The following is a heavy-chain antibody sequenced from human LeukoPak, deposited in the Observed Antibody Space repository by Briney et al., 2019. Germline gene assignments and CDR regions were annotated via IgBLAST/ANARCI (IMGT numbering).Heavy chain of an antibody. CDR3: AGMPTRYDILTGYSYNWFDP. CDR2: IYYSGST. CDR1: GGSISSGDYY. Sequence: SETLSLTCTVSGGSISSGDYYWSWIRQPPGTGLEWIGCIYYSGSTYYNPSLKSRVTISVDTSKNQFSLKLSSVTAADTAVYYCAGMPTRYDILTGYSYNWFDPWGQGTLVTVSS. V-gene: IGHV4-30-4*01. J-gene: IGHJ5*02. D-gene: IGHD3-9*01.